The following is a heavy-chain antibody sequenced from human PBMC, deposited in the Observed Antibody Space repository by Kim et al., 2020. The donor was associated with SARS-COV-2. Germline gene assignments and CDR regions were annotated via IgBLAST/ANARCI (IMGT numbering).Heavy chain of an antibody. V-gene: IGHV3-23*01. CDR3: AKAYGGYWYFDL. J-gene: IGHJ2*01. Sequence: YYADSVKGRFTISRDNSKNTLSLQMNSLTAEDTAFYYCAKAYGGYWYFDLWGRGTLVTVSS. D-gene: IGHD3-10*01.